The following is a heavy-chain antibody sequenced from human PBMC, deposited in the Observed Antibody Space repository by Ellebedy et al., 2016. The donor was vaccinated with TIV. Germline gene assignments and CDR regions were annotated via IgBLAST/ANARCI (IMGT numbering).Heavy chain of an antibody. CDR1: GFTFSSYW. CDR2: IKQDGSEK. J-gene: IGHJ3*02. V-gene: IGHV3-7*01. D-gene: IGHD3-22*01. CDR3: ARPQGHYYDSSGYYVDAFDI. Sequence: GGSLRLSCAASGFTFSSYWMSWVRQAPGKGLEWVANIKQDGSEKYYVDSVKGRFTISRDNAKNSLYLQMNSLRAEDTAVYYCARPQGHYYDSSGYYVDAFDIWGQGTMVTVSS.